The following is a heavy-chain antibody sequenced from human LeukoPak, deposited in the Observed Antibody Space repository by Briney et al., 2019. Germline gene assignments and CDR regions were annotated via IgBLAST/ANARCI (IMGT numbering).Heavy chain of an antibody. J-gene: IGHJ1*01. CDR3: AVSSSWYGGYFQH. CDR2: ISWNSGSI. V-gene: IGHV3-9*01. Sequence: PGRSLRLSCAASGFTFDDYAMHWVRQAPGKGLEWVSGISWNSGSIGYADSVKGRFTISRDNAKNSLYLQMNSLRAEDTAVYYCAVSSSWYGGYFQHWGQGTLVTVSS. CDR1: GFTFDDYA. D-gene: IGHD6-13*01.